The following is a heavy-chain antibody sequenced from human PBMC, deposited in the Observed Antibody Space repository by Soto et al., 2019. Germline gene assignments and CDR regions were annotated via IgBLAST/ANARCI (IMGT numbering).Heavy chain of an antibody. Sequence: EVQLLESGGGLEQPGGSLRLSCAGSGFTFDSFAMTWVRQAPGKGLEWVSAIRASGGSPFYVDSAKGRFTTSRDSSKNTLYLQMNSPSAEDTAVDYCARGTVMPDYWGQGILVTVSS. CDR3: ARGTVMPDY. CDR2: IRASGGSP. V-gene: IGHV3-23*01. D-gene: IGHD2-2*01. J-gene: IGHJ4*02. CDR1: GFTFDSFA.